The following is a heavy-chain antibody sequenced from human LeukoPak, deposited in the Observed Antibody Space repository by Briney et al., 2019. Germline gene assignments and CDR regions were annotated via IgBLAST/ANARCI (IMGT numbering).Heavy chain of an antibody. Sequence: SETLSLTCTVSGCSFCNYYWHWIRQAPGKGLEWVGYVYANGITAYNPSLRSRGSRSIDTSRSQCSLRLTSVTAADTATYYCARRVYYDTSGYHPTAGYFDLWGRGTLVSVSS. V-gene: IGHV4-4*08. CDR2: VYANGIT. J-gene: IGHJ2*01. D-gene: IGHD3-22*01. CDR1: GCSFCNYY. CDR3: ARRVYYDTSGYHPTAGYFDL.